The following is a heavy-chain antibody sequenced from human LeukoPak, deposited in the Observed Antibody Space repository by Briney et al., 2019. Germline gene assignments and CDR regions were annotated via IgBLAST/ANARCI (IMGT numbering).Heavy chain of an antibody. J-gene: IGHJ6*03. CDR1: GFTFSSYS. Sequence: GGSLRFSCAASGFTFSSYSMNWVRQAPGKGLEWVSYISSSSSTIYYADSVKGRFTISRDNAKNLLYLQMNSLRAEDTAVCYCARDSSSYYYYYMDVWGKGTTVTVSS. CDR2: ISSSSSTI. D-gene: IGHD2-2*01. V-gene: IGHV3-48*04. CDR3: ARDSSSYYYYYMDV.